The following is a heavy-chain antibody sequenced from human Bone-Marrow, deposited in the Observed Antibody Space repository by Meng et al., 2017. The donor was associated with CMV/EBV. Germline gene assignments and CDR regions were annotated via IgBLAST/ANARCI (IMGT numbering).Heavy chain of an antibody. D-gene: IGHD4-23*01. CDR2: ISSGSSHI. CDR3: ANTNDYGGYSLN. V-gene: IGHV3-21*01. Sequence: GGSLRLSCAASGFTFSSYNLNWVRQAPGKGLEWVSSISSGSSHINYADSVEGRFTISRDDAKNSLYLQMNSLRAEDTAVYYCANTNDYGGYSLNWGQGTLVTVSS. J-gene: IGHJ4*02. CDR1: GFTFSSYN.